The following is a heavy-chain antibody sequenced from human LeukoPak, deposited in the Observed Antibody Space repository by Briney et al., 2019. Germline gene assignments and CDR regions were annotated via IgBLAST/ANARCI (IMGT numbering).Heavy chain of an antibody. CDR1: GGTFSSYA. CDR3: ARVEGVELRDLDFDY. D-gene: IGHD1-7*01. CDR2: INPNSGGT. V-gene: IGHV1-2*02. J-gene: IGHJ4*02. Sequence: ASVKVSCKASGGTFSSYAISWVRQAPGQGLEWMGWINPNSGGTNYAQKFQGRVTMTRDTSISTAYMELSRLRSDDTAVYYCARVEGVELRDLDFDYWGQGTLVTVSS.